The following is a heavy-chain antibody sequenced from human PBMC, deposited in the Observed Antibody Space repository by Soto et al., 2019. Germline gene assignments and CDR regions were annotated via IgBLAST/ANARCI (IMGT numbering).Heavy chain of an antibody. V-gene: IGHV1-18*01. Sequence: QVQLVQSGAEVKKPGASVKVSCKASGYTFTSYGISWVRQAPGQGLEWMGWISAYNGNTNYAQKLQGRVTMTTDTSTSTDYMERRRLRSDDTAAYYCARGGGSTIFGVVITHFDYWGQGTLVTVSS. D-gene: IGHD3-3*01. CDR3: ARGGGSTIFGVVITHFDY. J-gene: IGHJ4*02. CDR1: GYTFTSYG. CDR2: ISAYNGNT.